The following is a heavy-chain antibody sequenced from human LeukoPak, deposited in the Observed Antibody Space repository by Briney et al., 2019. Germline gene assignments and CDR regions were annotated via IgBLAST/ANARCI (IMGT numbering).Heavy chain of an antibody. CDR1: GGSISSGGYY. D-gene: IGHD7-27*01. CDR3: ARGSTGDKSNS. V-gene: IGHV4-31*03. CDR2: IYYSGTT. Sequence: PSETLSLTCTVSGGSISSGGYYWSWIHQLPGKGLEWIGYIYYSGTTSYNPSLKSRLTISLDTSENQFSLKLSSVTAADTAVYYCARGSTGDKSNSWGQGTLVTVSS. J-gene: IGHJ4*02.